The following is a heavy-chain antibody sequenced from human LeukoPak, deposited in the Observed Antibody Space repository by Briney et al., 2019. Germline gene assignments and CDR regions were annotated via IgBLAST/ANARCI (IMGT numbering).Heavy chain of an antibody. Sequence: SETLSLTCTVSGVSISSYYLTWIRQPPGKGLECIWYISPSGTTNYNPSLKRRVTMIVDTSKKQFSLKLSTVTAADTAMYYCARGSNSGYSAWFDSGGKGPLVTVSS. V-gene: IGHV4-4*08. CDR1: GVSISSYY. J-gene: IGHJ5*01. CDR2: ISPSGTT. CDR3: ARGSNSGYSAWFDS. D-gene: IGHD3-22*01.